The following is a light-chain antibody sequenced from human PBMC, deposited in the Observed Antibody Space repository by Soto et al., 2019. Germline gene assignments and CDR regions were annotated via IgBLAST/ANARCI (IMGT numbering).Light chain of an antibody. V-gene: IGKV1-9*01. CDR3: QQLNSYPVT. J-gene: IGKJ4*01. CDR1: QGRNRY. Sequence: DIQLTQSPSFLSASVGDRVTITCRARQGRNRYVAWYQQKPGKAPKLLLYATSNLQSVFPSRCSGSGSGAEFTLTITRLQPEDIATYYCQQLNSYPVTFGGGTKVEIK. CDR2: ATS.